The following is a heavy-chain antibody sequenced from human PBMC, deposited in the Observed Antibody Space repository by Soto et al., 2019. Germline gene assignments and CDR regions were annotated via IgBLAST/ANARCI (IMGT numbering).Heavy chain of an antibody. CDR2: ISGSGGST. D-gene: IGHD3-9*01. CDR1: GFTFSSYA. Sequence: GGSLRLSCAASGFTFSSYAMSWVRQAPGKGLEWVSAISGSGGSTYYADSVKGRFTISRDNSKNTLYLQMNSLRAEYTAVYYCAKGILTGYRVGYFDYWGQGTLVTVSS. V-gene: IGHV3-23*01. J-gene: IGHJ4*02. CDR3: AKGILTGYRVGYFDY.